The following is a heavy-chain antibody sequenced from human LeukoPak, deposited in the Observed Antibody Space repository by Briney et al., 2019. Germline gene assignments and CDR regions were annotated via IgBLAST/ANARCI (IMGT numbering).Heavy chain of an antibody. J-gene: IGHJ4*02. Sequence: PGGSLRLSCTASGFTFGDYAMSWVRQAPGKGLEWVGFIRSKAYGGTTEYAASVKGRFTISRDDSKSIAYLQMNSLKPEDTAVYYCTRAPCGGDCYSDYWGQGTLVTVSS. V-gene: IGHV3-49*04. D-gene: IGHD2-21*02. CDR2: IRSKAYGGTT. CDR3: TRAPCGGDCYSDY. CDR1: GFTFGDYA.